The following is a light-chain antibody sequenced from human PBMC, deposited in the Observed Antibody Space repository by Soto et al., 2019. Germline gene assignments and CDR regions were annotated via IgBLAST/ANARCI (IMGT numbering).Light chain of an antibody. J-gene: IGKJ1*01. CDR2: AAS. CDR3: QQSYSAPPT. CDR1: PSISTY. V-gene: IGKV1-39*01. Sequence: DIQMTQSPSSLSASVGDRVTITCRASPSISTYLNWYQQKPGTAPKLLIYAASSLHSGVPSRFSGSGSGTDFALTISSLQPEDFATYSCQQSYSAPPTFGQGTKVEIK.